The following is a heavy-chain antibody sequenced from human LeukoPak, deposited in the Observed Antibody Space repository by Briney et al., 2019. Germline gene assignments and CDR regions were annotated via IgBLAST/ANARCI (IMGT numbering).Heavy chain of an antibody. CDR1: GFTFSSYG. V-gene: IGHV3-30*02. CDR3: ARDPELLGAFDI. CDR2: MQCDGTIK. J-gene: IGHJ3*02. Sequence: GGSLRLSCAASGFTFSSYGMHWVRQAPGKGLEWVAFMQCDGTIKYYADSLKGRFTISRDNSKSTLYLQMNSLRAEDTAVYYCARDPELLGAFDIWGQGTMVTVSS. D-gene: IGHD1-7*01.